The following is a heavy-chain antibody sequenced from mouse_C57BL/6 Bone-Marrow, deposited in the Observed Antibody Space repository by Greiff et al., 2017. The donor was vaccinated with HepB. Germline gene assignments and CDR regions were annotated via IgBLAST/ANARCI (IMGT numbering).Heavy chain of an antibody. Sequence: QVQLQQSGPELVKPGASVKLSCKASGYTFTSYDINWVKQRHGKGLEWIGWIYPRDGSTKYNEKFKGKATLTLDTSSSTAYMGLNCLTSEDSAVYFCATRYWYFDVWGTGTTVTVSA. V-gene: IGHV1-85*01. CDR3: ATRYWYFDV. D-gene: IGHD1-1*01. J-gene: IGHJ1*03. CDR2: IYPRDGST. CDR1: GYTFTSYD.